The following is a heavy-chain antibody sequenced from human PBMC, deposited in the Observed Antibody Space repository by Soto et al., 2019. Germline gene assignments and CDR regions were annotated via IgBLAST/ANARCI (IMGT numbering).Heavy chain of an antibody. CDR2: VTGSGDNT. D-gene: IGHD6-13*01. Sequence: GGSLRLSCTASGFIYKNYAMSWVRQAPGKGLEWVSTVTGSGDNTYYADSVRGRFTISRDNSKNTLFLQINSLRAEDTAVYYCAKGLSGYSKSIDHWGQGTLVTVSS. CDR3: AKGLSGYSKSIDH. J-gene: IGHJ4*02. V-gene: IGHV3-23*01. CDR1: GFIYKNYA.